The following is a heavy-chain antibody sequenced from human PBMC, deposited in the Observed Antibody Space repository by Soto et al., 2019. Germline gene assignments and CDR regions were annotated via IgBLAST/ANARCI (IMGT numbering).Heavy chain of an antibody. Sequence: QVQLQESGPGLVKPSETLSLTCTVSGGSISSYYWSWIRQPPGKGLEWIGYIYYSGRTNYNPSLKSRVTISVDTSKNQFSLKLSSVTAADTAVYYCARRYGGNLDYWGQGTLVTVSS. CDR3: ARRYGGNLDY. CDR2: IYYSGRT. D-gene: IGHD1-26*01. V-gene: IGHV4-59*08. CDR1: GGSISSYY. J-gene: IGHJ4*02.